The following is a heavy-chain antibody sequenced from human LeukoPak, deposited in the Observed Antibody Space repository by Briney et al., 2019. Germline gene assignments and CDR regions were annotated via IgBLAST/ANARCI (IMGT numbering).Heavy chain of an antibody. V-gene: IGHV3-23*01. CDR2: ISGSGGST. D-gene: IGHD3-3*01. CDR1: GFTFSSYA. CDR3: AKGGNYDFWSGYYGEDY. Sequence: GGSLRLSCAASGFTFSSYAMSWVRQALGKGLEWVSAISGSGGSTYYADSVKGRFTISRDNSKNTLYLQMNSLRAEDTAVYYCAKGGNYDFWSGYYGEDYWGQGTLVTVSS. J-gene: IGHJ4*02.